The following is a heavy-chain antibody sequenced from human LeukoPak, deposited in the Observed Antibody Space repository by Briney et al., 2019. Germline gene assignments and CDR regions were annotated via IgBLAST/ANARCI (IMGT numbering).Heavy chain of an antibody. D-gene: IGHD3-10*01. J-gene: IGHJ3*02. Sequence: PSETLSLTCTVSGGSISSYYWSWIRQPPGKGLEWIGYIYHSGSTNYNPSLKSRVTISVDTSKNQFSLKLSSVTAADTAVYYCATLLYGSGSYPTRDDAFDIWGQGTMVIVSS. V-gene: IGHV4-59*01. CDR1: GGSISSYY. CDR2: IYHSGST. CDR3: ATLLYGSGSYPTRDDAFDI.